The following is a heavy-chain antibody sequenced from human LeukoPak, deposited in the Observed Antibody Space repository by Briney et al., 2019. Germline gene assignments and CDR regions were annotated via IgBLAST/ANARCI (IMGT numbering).Heavy chain of an antibody. Sequence: GASVKVSCKASGYTFTSYGISWVRQAPGQGLEWMGWISAYNGNTNYAQKFQGRVTMTRDTSISTAYMELSRLRSDDTAVYYCARDIVVVPAANYYYMGVWGKGTTVTVSS. V-gene: IGHV1-18*01. CDR3: ARDIVVVPAANYYYMGV. J-gene: IGHJ6*03. CDR2: ISAYNGNT. D-gene: IGHD2-2*01. CDR1: GYTFTSYG.